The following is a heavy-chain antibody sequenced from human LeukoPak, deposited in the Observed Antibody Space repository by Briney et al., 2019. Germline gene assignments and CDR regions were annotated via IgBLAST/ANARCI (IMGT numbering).Heavy chain of an antibody. Sequence: GGSLRLSCAASGFTFSSYAMHWVRQAPGKGLEYVSAISSNGGSTYYANSVKGRLTISRDNSKNTLYLQMNSLRAEDTAVYYCAKDPSGSGWYFDYWGQGTLVTVSS. CDR3: AKDPSGSGWYFDY. CDR1: GFTFSSYA. V-gene: IGHV3-64*01. D-gene: IGHD6-19*01. J-gene: IGHJ4*02. CDR2: ISSNGGST.